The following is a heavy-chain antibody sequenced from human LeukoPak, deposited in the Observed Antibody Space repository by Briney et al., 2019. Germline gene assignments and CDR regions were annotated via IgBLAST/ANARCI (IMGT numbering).Heavy chain of an antibody. CDR3: ALRYCTSTSCYPYFDY. D-gene: IGHD2-2*01. V-gene: IGHV3-74*01. J-gene: IGHJ4*02. CDR2: INNDGSST. CDR1: GFTFSSYW. Sequence: GGSLRLSCAASGFTFSSYWMHWVRQAPGKGLVWVSRINNDGSSTNYADSVKGRFTTPRDNAKNTLYLQMNSLRAEDTAVYYCALRYCTSTSCYPYFDYWGQGTVVTVSS.